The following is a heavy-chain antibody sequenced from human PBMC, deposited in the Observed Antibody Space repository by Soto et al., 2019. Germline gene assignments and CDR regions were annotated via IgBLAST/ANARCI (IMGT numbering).Heavy chain of an antibody. Sequence: NPSETLSLTCAVYGGSFSGYYWSWIRQPPGKGLEWIGEINHSGSTNYNPSLKSRVTISVDTSKNQFSLKLSSVTAADTAVYYCARGVITMVRGVRYFDYWGQGTLVTVSS. D-gene: IGHD3-10*01. CDR3: ARGVITMVRGVRYFDY. CDR1: GGSFSGYY. J-gene: IGHJ4*02. CDR2: INHSGST. V-gene: IGHV4-34*01.